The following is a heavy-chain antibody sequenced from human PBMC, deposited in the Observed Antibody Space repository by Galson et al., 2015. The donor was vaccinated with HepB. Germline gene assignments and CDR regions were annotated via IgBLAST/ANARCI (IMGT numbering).Heavy chain of an antibody. CDR1: GGSFSGYY. CDR2: INHIGNT. J-gene: IGHJ4*02. CDR3: ARGHAYYFDGSYHYSGFDY. Sequence: ETLSLTCAVYGGSFSGYYWSWIRQPPGKGLEWIGEINHIGNTNYNPSLKSRVTIAVDRSRNQISLKLYSVTAADTAVYYCARGHAYYFDGSYHYSGFDYWGQGALVTVSS. D-gene: IGHD3-22*01. V-gene: IGHV4-34*01.